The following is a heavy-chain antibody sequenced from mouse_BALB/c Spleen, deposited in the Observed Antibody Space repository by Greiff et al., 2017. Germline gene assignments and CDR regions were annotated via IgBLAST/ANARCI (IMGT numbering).Heavy chain of an antibody. J-gene: IGHJ4*01. CDR2: IWSGGST. D-gene: IGHD2-10*02. CDR1: GFSLTSYG. CDR3: ARTVWPYYAMDY. V-gene: IGHV2-2*02. Sequence: VKRMESGPGLVQPSQSRSITCTVSGFSLTSYGVHWVRQSPGKGLEWLGLIWSGGSTDYNAAFISRLSISKDNSKSQVFFKMNSLQANDTAIYYCARTVWPYYAMDYWGEGTSVTVSS.